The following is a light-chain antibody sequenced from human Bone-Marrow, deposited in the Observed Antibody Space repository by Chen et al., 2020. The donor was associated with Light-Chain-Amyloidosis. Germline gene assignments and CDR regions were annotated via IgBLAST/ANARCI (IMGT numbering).Light chain of an antibody. CDR2: EVT. CDR3: SSYTITNTLV. CDR1: SSDVGGDNH. J-gene: IGLJ1*01. V-gene: IGLV2-14*01. Sequence: QSALTQPASVSGSLGQSKTISCTGTSSDVGGDNHVSWYQQHPDKAPKLMIYEVTNRPSWVPDRFSGSKSDNPASLTISGLQTEDEADYFCSSYTITNTLVFGSGTRVTVL.